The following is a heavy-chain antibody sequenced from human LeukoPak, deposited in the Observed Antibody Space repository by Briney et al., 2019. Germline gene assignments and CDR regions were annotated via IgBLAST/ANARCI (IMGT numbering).Heavy chain of an antibody. V-gene: IGHV3-21*01. CDR1: GFTVSNNY. CDR3: VYSGSRNGRDY. J-gene: IGHJ4*02. Sequence: GGSLRLSCAASGFTVSNNYMNWVRQAPGKGLEWVSSIGSVSSYKYYANSVKGRFTTSRDNAKNSLYLQMNSLRAEDTAVYYCVYSGSRNGRDYWGQGTLVSVSS. CDR2: IGSVSSYK. D-gene: IGHD1-26*01.